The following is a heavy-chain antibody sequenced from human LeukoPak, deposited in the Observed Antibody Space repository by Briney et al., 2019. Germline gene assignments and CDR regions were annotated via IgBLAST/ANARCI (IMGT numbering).Heavy chain of an antibody. CDR1: GHTPTGYY. CDR2: TNPNSGGT. CDR3: ARGSPLEWLFPAFGWFDP. D-gene: IGHD3-3*01. V-gene: IGHV1-2*02. Sequence: ASVKVSCKASGHTPTGYYMHWVRQAPGQGLEWMGWTNPNSGGTNYAQKFQGRVTMTRDTSISTAYMELSRLRSDDTAVYYCARGSPLEWLFPAFGWFDPWGQGTLVTVSS. J-gene: IGHJ5*02.